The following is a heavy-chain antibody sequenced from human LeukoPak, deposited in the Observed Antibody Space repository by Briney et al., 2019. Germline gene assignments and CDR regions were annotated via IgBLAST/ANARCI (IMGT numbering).Heavy chain of an antibody. CDR1: GFTVRSNY. D-gene: IGHD3-10*01. CDR2: LHTDGSS. CDR3: ARVRITMVRGSNSFYYMDV. Sequence: PGGSLRLSCAPSGFTVRSNYMTWGRQAPGKGLEWVSILHTDGSSFYADSVKGRFTISRDISKNTVSLHMTSLRAEDTAVYYCARVRITMVRGSNSFYYMDVWGKGTTVTVSS. V-gene: IGHV3-53*01. J-gene: IGHJ6*03.